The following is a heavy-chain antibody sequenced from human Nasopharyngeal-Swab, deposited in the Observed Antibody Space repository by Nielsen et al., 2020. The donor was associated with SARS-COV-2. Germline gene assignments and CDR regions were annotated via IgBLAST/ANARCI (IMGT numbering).Heavy chain of an antibody. CDR2: IIPIFGTA. J-gene: IGHJ4*02. V-gene: IGHV1-69*01. Sequence: WVRQAPGQGLEWMGGIIPIFGTANYAQKFQGRVTITADESTSTAYMELSSLRSEDTAVYYCASTGGELSNYFDYWGQGTLVTVSS. D-gene: IGHD3-16*02. CDR3: ASTGGELSNYFDY.